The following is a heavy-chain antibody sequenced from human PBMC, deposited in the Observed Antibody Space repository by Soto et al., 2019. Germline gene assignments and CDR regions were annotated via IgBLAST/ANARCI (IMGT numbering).Heavy chain of an antibody. D-gene: IGHD2-21*02. Sequence: EVKLLETGGGSVQPGGSLRLSCAVSGFNLTNYEMNWVRQVPGKGLEWISKIRGSSNNIYYADSVKGRFTISRDNANNLLFLQMNSLRAEDTAFYYGAAEALCGADCYFFEYWGQGTLVTVSS. J-gene: IGHJ4*02. CDR2: IRGSSNNI. CDR3: AAEALCGADCYFFEY. CDR1: GFNLTNYE. V-gene: IGHV3-48*03.